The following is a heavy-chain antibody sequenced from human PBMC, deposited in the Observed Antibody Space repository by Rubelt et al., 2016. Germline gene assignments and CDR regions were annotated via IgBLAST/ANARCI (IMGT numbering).Heavy chain of an antibody. V-gene: IGHV1-18*01. CDR3: ARVHLVTASEYFQH. CDR1: GYTFLDYG. D-gene: IGHD2-21*02. Sequence: QVQLVQSGAEVKQPGASVKVSCKASGYTFLDYGFNWVRQAPGQGLEWMGWISGYNGNTNYAQKFQGRVTMTTATSTAYMGLRSLKSDDTAVYYCARVHLVTASEYFQHWGQGTLVTVSS. J-gene: IGHJ1*01. CDR2: ISGYNGNT.